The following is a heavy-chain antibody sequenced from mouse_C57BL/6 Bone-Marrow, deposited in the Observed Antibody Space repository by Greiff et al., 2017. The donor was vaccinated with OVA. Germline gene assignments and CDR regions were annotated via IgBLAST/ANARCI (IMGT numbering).Heavy chain of an antibody. Sequence: EVKVEESGEGLVKPGGSLKLSCAASGFTFSSYAMSWVRQTPEKRLEWDAYISSGGDYIYYADTVKGRFTISRDNARNTLYLQMSSLKSEDTAMYYCTRLLDAMDYWGQGTSVTVSS. J-gene: IGHJ4*01. CDR3: TRLLDAMDY. D-gene: IGHD2-1*01. CDR1: GFTFSSYA. CDR2: ISSGGDYI. V-gene: IGHV5-9-1*02.